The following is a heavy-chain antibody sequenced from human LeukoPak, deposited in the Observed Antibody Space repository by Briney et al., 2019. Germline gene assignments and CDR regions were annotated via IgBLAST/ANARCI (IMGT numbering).Heavy chain of an antibody. D-gene: IGHD4-11*01. CDR2: IIGSGGST. V-gene: IGHV3-23*01. CDR1: GFTFSSYA. Sequence: GGTLRLSCAASGFTFSSYAMSWGGQAPGKGLEGVSSIIGSGGSTYYADSVKGLFTISRDNSKNTLYLQMNSLRAEDTAVYYCAKDVTTVTAADYWGQGTLVTVSS. J-gene: IGHJ4*02. CDR3: AKDVTTVTAADY.